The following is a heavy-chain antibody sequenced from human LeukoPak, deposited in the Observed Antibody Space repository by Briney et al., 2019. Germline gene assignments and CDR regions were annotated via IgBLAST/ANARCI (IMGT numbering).Heavy chain of an antibody. D-gene: IGHD3-22*01. CDR1: GFIFSSYN. Sequence: GGSLRLSCAASGFIFSSYNMHWVRQALGKGLEWVAVISYDGSNKYYADSVKGRFTISRDNSKNTLFLQMNSLRAEDTAVYFCARSLGGYYPDFDYWGQGTLVTVSS. J-gene: IGHJ4*02. CDR2: ISYDGSNK. CDR3: ARSLGGYYPDFDY. V-gene: IGHV3-30-3*01.